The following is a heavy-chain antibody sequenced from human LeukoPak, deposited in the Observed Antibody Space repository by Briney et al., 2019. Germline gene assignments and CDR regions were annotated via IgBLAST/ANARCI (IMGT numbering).Heavy chain of an antibody. CDR3: ATYSSGWSLGGY. CDR2: ISGSGGST. CDR1: GLTFSSYA. Sequence: PGGSLRLSCAASGLTFSSYAMTWVRQAPGKGLEWVSGISGSGGSTYYADSVKGRFTISRDNSKNTLYLQMNSLRAEDTAVYYCATYSSGWSLGGYWGQGTLVTVSS. V-gene: IGHV3-23*01. J-gene: IGHJ4*02. D-gene: IGHD6-19*01.